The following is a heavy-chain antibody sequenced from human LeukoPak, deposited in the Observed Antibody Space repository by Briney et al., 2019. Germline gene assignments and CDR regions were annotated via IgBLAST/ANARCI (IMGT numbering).Heavy chain of an antibody. J-gene: IGHJ4*02. V-gene: IGHV3-23*01. CDR2: ISGSGGST. CDR3: AGVYCGGDCYSAYFDY. Sequence: GGSLRLSCAASGFTFSSYAMSWVRQAPGKGLEWVSAISGSGGSTYYADSVKGRFTISRDNSKNTLYLQMNSLRAEDTAVYYCAGVYCGGDCYSAYFDYWGQGTLVTVSS. D-gene: IGHD2-21*01. CDR1: GFTFSSYA.